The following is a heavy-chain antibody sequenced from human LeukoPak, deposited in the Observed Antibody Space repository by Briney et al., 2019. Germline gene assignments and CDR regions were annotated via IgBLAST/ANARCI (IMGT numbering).Heavy chain of an antibody. V-gene: IGHV1-69*04. J-gene: IGHJ4*02. CDR2: IIPILTIA. D-gene: IGHD3-22*01. CDR3: ARGPTDLYDSSGYYYLDS. CDR1: GGTFSSYA. Sequence: VASVKVSCKASGGTFSSYAISWVRQAPGQGLEWMGRIIPILTIANYAQKFQGRVAITADKSTSTAYMELSSLRSEDTALYYCARGPTDLYDSSGYYYLDSWGQGTLVTVSS.